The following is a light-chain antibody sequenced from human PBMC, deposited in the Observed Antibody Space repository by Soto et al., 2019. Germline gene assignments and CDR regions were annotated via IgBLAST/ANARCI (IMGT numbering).Light chain of an antibody. CDR1: TGAVTSGHY. CDR3: LLTYPGGRI. J-gene: IGLJ2*01. Sequence: QAVVTQEPSLTVSPGGTVTFTCGSSTGAVTSGHYPYWIQQKPGQVPRTLIFDTSIRHSWTPARFSGSLLGGQAALTLSGAQPEDEAEYYCLLTYPGGRIFGGGTKLTVL. CDR2: DTS. V-gene: IGLV7-46*01.